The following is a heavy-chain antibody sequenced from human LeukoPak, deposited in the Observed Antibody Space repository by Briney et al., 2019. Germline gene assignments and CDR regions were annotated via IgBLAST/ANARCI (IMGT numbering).Heavy chain of an antibody. J-gene: IGHJ6*03. CDR2: ISSSSSYI. D-gene: IGHD6-13*01. V-gene: IGHV3-21*01. CDR1: GFTFSSYS. Sequence: PGGSLRLSCAASGFTFSSYSMNWVRQAPGKGLEWVSSISSSSSYIYYADSVKGRFTISRDNAKNSLYLQMNSLRAEDTAVYYCARDFSSSHTYYYYMDVWGKGTTVTISS. CDR3: ARDFSSSHTYYYYMDV.